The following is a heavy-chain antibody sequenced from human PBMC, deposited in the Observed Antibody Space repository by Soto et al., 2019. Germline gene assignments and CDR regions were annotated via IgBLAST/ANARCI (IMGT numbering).Heavy chain of an antibody. CDR2: FGITGGDT. V-gene: IGHV3-23*01. J-gene: IGHJ6*02. D-gene: IGHD2-2*01. Sequence: EVQLLESGGGLVQPGGSLRLSCAASGFTFSSYAMGWVRQAPGKGLEWVSTFGITGGDTYYADSVKGRFFISRDDSKYTLHLQMNSVRAEDTAVYHCAKLGSQLLSYCGMDVWGQGTTVTVSS. CDR1: GFTFSSYA. CDR3: AKLGSQLLSYCGMDV.